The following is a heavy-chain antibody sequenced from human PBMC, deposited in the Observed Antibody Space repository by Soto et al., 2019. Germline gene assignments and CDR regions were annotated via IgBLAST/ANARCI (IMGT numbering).Heavy chain of an antibody. D-gene: IGHD6-13*01. CDR2: IYSSGST. CDR1: GGTITSYY. Sequence: PSETLSLTCTVSGGTITSYYWSWIRQPAGNGLEWIGRIYSSGSTNYNPPLNSRVIMSVDTSQNQFSLNLSSVTAADTAKYYCARENILTAATGKRDFDCWGQGTLVTVSS. CDR3: ARENILTAATGKRDFDC. V-gene: IGHV4-4*07. J-gene: IGHJ4*02.